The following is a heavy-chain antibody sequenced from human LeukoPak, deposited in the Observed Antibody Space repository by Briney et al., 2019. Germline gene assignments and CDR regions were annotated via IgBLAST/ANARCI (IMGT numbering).Heavy chain of an antibody. D-gene: IGHD2-2*01. CDR3: ARTDIVVVPATDAFDI. CDR1: GGSISSDSYY. Sequence: SETLSLTCTVSGGSISSDSYYWGWIRQPPGKGLEWIGSIYHSGSTYYNPSLKSRVTISVDTSKNQFSLKLSSVTAADTAVYYCARTDIVVVPATDAFDIWGQGTMVTVSS. CDR2: IYHSGST. J-gene: IGHJ3*02. V-gene: IGHV4-39*07.